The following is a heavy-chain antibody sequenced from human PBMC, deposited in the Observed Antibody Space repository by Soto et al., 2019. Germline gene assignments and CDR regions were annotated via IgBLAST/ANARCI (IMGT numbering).Heavy chain of an antibody. CDR1: GFTFSSYW. Sequence: EVQLMESGGGLVQPGGSLRLSCAASGFTFSSYWMAWVRQAPGKGLEWVANIRQDGGDKYFLESVKGRFTISRDNAKNSLYLQMNSLRVEDMAIYYCVRDAVVSGVDYFESWGQGTLVTVSS. CDR3: VRDAVVSGVDYFES. CDR2: IRQDGGDK. D-gene: IGHD7-27*01. J-gene: IGHJ4*02. V-gene: IGHV3-7*01.